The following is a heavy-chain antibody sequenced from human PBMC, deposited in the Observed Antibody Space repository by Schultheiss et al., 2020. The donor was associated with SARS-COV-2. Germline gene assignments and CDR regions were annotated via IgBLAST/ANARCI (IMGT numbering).Heavy chain of an antibody. V-gene: IGHV3-23*01. CDR2: ISGSGGST. CDR1: GFTFSSYA. D-gene: IGHD2-8*02. CDR3: ARWHCTATNCRYYYYGMDV. Sequence: SCAASGFTFSSYAMSWVRQAPGKGLEWVSAISGSGGSTYYADSVKGRFTISRDNAKNSLYLQMNSLKAEDTAVYYCARWHCTATNCRYYYYGMDVWGQGTTVTVS. J-gene: IGHJ6*02.